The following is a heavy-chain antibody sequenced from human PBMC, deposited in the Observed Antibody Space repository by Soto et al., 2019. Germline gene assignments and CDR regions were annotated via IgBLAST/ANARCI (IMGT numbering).Heavy chain of an antibody. Sequence: SETLSLTCTVSGGSISRGDYYWSLIRQPPGKGLEWIGYIYYSGSTYYNPSLKSRVTISVDTSKNQFSLKLSSVTAADTAVYYCARDSQYCSGGSCYDNWFDPWGQGTLVTVSS. CDR1: GGSISRGDYY. CDR3: ARDSQYCSGGSCYDNWFDP. J-gene: IGHJ5*02. V-gene: IGHV4-30-4*01. D-gene: IGHD2-15*01. CDR2: IYYSGST.